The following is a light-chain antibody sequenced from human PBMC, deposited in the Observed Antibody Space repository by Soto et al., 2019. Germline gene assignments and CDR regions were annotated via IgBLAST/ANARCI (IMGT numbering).Light chain of an antibody. J-gene: IGKJ3*01. CDR1: QPISSW. CDR3: QQANTFPFT. CDR2: AAS. Sequence: DIQMTQSPSSVSASVGDRVTFTCRASQPISSWLAWYQQKPGKAPKLLIAAASILQSGVPSRFSGSGYGTDFTLTISSQQPEDFATYSCQQANTFPFTFGPGTRLEIK. V-gene: IGKV1-12*02.